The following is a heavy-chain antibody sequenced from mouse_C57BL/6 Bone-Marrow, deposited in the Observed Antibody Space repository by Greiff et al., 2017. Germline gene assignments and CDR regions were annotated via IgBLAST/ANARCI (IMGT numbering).Heavy chain of an antibody. CDR3: AREDSSGYLYYAMDY. J-gene: IGHJ4*01. CDR1: GYTFTSYW. D-gene: IGHD3-2*02. V-gene: IGHV1-55*01. CDR2: IYPGSGST. Sequence: LQEPGAELVKPGASVQMSCKASGYTFTSYWITWVKQRPGQGLEWIGDIYPGSGSTNYNEKFKSKATLTVDTSSSTAYMQLSSLTSEDSAVYYCAREDSSGYLYYAMDYWGQGTSVTVAS.